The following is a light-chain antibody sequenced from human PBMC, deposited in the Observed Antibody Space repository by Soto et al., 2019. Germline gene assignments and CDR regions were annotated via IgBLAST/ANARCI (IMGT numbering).Light chain of an antibody. CDR3: QSYDSSLSGFYVA. J-gene: IGLJ2*01. Sequence: QSVLTQPPSVSGAPGQRVTISCTGSSSNIGAGYDVHWYQQLPGTAPKLLIYGNSNRPSGVPDRFSGSKSGTSASLAITGLQAEDEADYYCQSYDSSLSGFYVAFGGGTKLTVL. V-gene: IGLV1-40*01. CDR2: GNS. CDR1: SSNIGAGYD.